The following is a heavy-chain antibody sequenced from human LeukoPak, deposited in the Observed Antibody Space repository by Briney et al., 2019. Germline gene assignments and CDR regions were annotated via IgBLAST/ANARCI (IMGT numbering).Heavy chain of an antibody. CDR1: GGSISSYY. CDR2: IYYSGST. Sequence: SGTLSLTCTVSGGSISSYYWSWIRQPPGKGLEWIGYIYYSGSTNYNPSLKSRVTISVDTSKNQFSLKLSSVTAADTAVYYCARSGYSSSHNWFDPWGQGTLVTVSS. V-gene: IGHV4-59*08. J-gene: IGHJ5*02. CDR3: ARSGYSSSHNWFDP. D-gene: IGHD6-13*01.